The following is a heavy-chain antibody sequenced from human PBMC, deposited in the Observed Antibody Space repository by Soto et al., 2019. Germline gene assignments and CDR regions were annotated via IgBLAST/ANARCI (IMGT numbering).Heavy chain of an antibody. Sequence: GASVKVSCKASGYTFTSYYMHWVRQAPGQGLEWMGIINPSGGSTSYAQKFQGRVTMTRDTSTSTVYMELSSLRSEDTAVYYCARSRYSGYDYNYYYYGMGVWGQGTTVTVSS. CDR3: ARSRYSGYDYNYYYYGMGV. V-gene: IGHV1-46*03. CDR1: GYTFTSYY. J-gene: IGHJ6*02. D-gene: IGHD5-12*01. CDR2: INPSGGST.